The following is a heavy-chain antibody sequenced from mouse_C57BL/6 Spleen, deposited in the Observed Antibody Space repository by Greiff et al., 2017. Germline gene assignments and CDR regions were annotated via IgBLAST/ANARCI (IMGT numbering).Heavy chain of an antibody. CDR1: GYTFTSYW. V-gene: IGHV1-59*01. D-gene: IGHD1-1*02. CDR3: AGSSWFAY. Sequence: QVQLQQPGAELVRPGTSVTLSCKASGYTFTSYWMHWVKQRPGQGLEWIGVIDPSDSYTNYNQKFKGKATLTVDTSSSTAYMQLSSLTSEDSAVYYCAGSSWFAYWGQGTLVTVSA. J-gene: IGHJ3*01. CDR2: IDPSDSYT.